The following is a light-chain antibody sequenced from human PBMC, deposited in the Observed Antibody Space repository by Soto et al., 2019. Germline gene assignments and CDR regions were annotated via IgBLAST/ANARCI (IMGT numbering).Light chain of an antibody. CDR3: QQYNIYLGP. Sequence: DIQMTQSPSTLSASVGDRVTITCRASQSISSWLAWYQQKPGKAPKLLIYDASSLQSGVPSRFSGSGSGTKFPPPISTLQPDVFAIYYCQQYNIYLGPFGKGTK. CDR2: DAS. V-gene: IGKV1-5*01. J-gene: IGKJ1*01. CDR1: QSISSW.